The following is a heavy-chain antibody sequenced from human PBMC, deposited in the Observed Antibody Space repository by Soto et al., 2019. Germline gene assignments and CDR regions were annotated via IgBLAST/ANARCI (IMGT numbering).Heavy chain of an antibody. CDR3: ARDSAGGSRSWYFGAFDI. CDR2: IYSGGST. V-gene: IGHV3-53*04. J-gene: IGHJ3*02. D-gene: IGHD6-13*01. Sequence: GGSLRLSCAASGFTVSSNYMSWVRQAPGKGLEWVSVIYSGGSTYYADSVKGRFTISRHNSKNTLYLQMNSLRAEDTAVYYCARDSAGGSRSWYFGAFDIWGQGKMVTVSS. CDR1: GFTVSSNY.